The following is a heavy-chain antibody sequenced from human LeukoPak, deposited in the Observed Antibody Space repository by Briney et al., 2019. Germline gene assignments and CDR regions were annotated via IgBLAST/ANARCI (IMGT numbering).Heavy chain of an antibody. D-gene: IGHD3-10*01. CDR3: ARERYYTSGSYYNRVDY. CDR2: INPDSGGT. J-gene: IGHJ4*02. CDR1: GYTFTDYY. V-gene: IGHV1-2*02. Sequence: ASVKVSCKASGYTFTDYYMHWVRQAPGQGLEWMGWINPDSGGTNYAQRFQGRVTMTRDTSISSAYMELSRLRSDDTAVYYCARERYYTSGSYYNRVDYWGQGTLVTVSS.